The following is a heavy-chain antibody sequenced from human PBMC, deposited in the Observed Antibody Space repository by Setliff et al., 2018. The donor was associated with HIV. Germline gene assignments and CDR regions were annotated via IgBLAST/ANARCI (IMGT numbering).Heavy chain of an antibody. CDR2: IQESGHEK. Sequence: PSETLSLTCSVSGGSVSGYFWNWIRQPPGKGLEWVANIQESGHEKYYVDSVKGRFAISRDNAKNSLYLQMSSLRAEDTAVFYCARGVGSDYWGQGTLVTVSS. CDR3: ARGVGSDY. J-gene: IGHJ4*02. CDR1: GGSVSGYF. D-gene: IGHD1-26*01. V-gene: IGHV3-7*01.